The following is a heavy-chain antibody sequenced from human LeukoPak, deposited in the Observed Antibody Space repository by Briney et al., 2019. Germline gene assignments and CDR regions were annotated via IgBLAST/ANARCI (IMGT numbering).Heavy chain of an antibody. CDR1: GGSISSYY. D-gene: IGHD6-13*01. CDR2: IYYSGST. V-gene: IGHV4-59*01. Sequence: PSEILSLTCTVSGGSISSYYWSWLRQPPGKGLEWIGYIYYSGSTNYNPSLKSRVTISVDTSKNQFSLKLSSVTAADTAVYYCARDARSSWYFDYWGQGTLVTVSS. CDR3: ARDARSSWYFDY. J-gene: IGHJ4*02.